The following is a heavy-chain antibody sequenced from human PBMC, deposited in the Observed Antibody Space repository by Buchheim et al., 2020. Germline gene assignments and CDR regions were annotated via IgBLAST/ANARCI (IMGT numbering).Heavy chain of an antibody. D-gene: IGHD3-10*01. CDR3: ATESLRGYFDY. J-gene: IGHJ4*02. CDR1: GFTFSSYG. CDR2: IRCDGSNK. Sequence: QVQLVESGGGVVQPGRSLRLSCAASGFTFSSYGMHWVRQAPGKGLEWVAFIRCDGSNKYYADSVKGRFTISRDNSKNTLYLQMNSRGAEDTVVYYGATESLRGYFDYGGQGTL. V-gene: IGHV3-30*02.